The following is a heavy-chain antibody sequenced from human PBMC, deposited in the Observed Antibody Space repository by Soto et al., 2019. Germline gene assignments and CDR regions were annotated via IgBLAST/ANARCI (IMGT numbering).Heavy chain of an antibody. CDR1: GGSISGSY. D-gene: IGHD6-19*01. CDR2: VYYTGST. J-gene: IGHJ4*02. CDR3: ARSVAVPGAHIDY. V-gene: IGHV4-59*01. Sequence: SETLSLTCSVSGGSISGSYWSWIRQSPGKGLEWLGYVYYTGSTNYSPSLRSRVSISVDTSKNEFSLRLSSVTAADTAVYFCARSVAVPGAHIDYWGQGTQVTSPQ.